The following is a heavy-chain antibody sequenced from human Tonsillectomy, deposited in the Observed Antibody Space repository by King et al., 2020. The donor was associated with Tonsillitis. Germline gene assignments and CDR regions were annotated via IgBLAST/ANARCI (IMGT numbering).Heavy chain of an antibody. V-gene: IGHV3-23*04. CDR1: GFTFSSYA. J-gene: IGHJ4*02. CDR2: VRPNGNRK. D-gene: IGHD6-19*01. CDR3: ARELGSSGWYTFDH. Sequence: VQLVESGGGLVQPGGSLRLSCAASGFTFSSYAMAWVRQTPGKGLEWVATVRPNGNRKYYADSVKGRFTISRDNSRNTLYLQMDSLRAEDTAVFYCARELGSSGWYTFDHWGQGAVVTVSS.